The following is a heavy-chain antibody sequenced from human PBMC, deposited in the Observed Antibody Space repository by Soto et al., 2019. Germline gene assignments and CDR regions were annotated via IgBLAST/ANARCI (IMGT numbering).Heavy chain of an antibody. Sequence: QLQLQESGSGLVKPSQTLSLTCIVSGGSITSGGFAWNWIRQSPGKGLEWIGNTYHNGSPYYNPSLTSRDTISVEGCKTQLSLPLNSMTAADTEVYCCDRSTPKYDRTFHIWGQGTMVTVSS. CDR2: TYHNGSP. J-gene: IGHJ3*02. D-gene: IGHD3-16*01. V-gene: IGHV4-30-2*06. CDR3: DRSTPKYDRTFHI. CDR1: GGSITSGGFA.